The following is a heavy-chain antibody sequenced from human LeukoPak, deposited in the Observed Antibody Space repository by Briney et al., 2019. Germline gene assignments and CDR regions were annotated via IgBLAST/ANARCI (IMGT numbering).Heavy chain of an antibody. CDR2: IIPIFGTA. V-gene: IGHV1-69*06. CDR3: ARDRYYGSSGSTRGLFDY. Sequence: GSSVKVSCKASGGTFSSYAISWVRQAPGQGLGWMGRIIPIFGTANYAQKFQGRVTITADKSTSTAYMELSSLRSEDTAVYYCARDRYYGSSGSTRGLFDYWGQGTLVTVSS. J-gene: IGHJ4*02. D-gene: IGHD3-22*01. CDR1: GGTFSSYA.